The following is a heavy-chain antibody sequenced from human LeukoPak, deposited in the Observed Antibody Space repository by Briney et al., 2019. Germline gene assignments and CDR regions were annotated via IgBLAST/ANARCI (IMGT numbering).Heavy chain of an antibody. D-gene: IGHD3-22*01. V-gene: IGHV5-51*01. J-gene: IGHJ3*02. CDR2: IYPGDSDT. CDR1: GYSFTSYW. Sequence: GESLKISCKGSGYSFTSYWIGWVRQMPGKGLEWMGIIYPGDSDTRYSPSFQGQVTISVDKSTSTAYLQCSSLTASDTAIYYCARTNYYETSGWASGLSPFDMWGRGTMVTVSS. CDR3: ARTNYYETSGWASGLSPFDM.